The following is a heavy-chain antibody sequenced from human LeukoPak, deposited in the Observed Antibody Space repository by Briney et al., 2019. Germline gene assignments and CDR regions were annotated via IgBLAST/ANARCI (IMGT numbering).Heavy chain of an antibody. CDR1: GFTVSSNY. Sequence: PGGSLRLSCAASGFTVSSNYMSWVRQAPGKGLEWVSVIYSGGSTYYADSVKGRFTISRDNSENTLYLQMNSLRAEDTAVYYCAREPGVVRGVYGMDVWGQGTTVTVSS. CDR2: IYSGGST. J-gene: IGHJ6*02. V-gene: IGHV3-53*01. CDR3: AREPGVVRGVYGMDV. D-gene: IGHD3-10*01.